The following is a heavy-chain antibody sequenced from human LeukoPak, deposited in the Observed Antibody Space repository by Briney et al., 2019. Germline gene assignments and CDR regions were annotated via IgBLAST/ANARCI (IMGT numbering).Heavy chain of an antibody. CDR2: IYYSGST. Sequence: SETLSITCTVSGGSISSYYWSWIRQPPGKGLEWIGYIYYSGSTNYNPSLKSRVTISVDTSKNQFSLKLSSVTAADTAVYYCAREPFNYMDVWGKGTTVTVSS. J-gene: IGHJ6*03. CDR1: GGSISSYY. CDR3: AREPFNYMDV. V-gene: IGHV4-59*01.